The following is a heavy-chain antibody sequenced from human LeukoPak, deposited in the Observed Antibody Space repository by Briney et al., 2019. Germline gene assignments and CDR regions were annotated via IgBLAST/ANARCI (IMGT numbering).Heavy chain of an antibody. V-gene: IGHV1-46*01. J-gene: IGHJ4*02. Sequence: ASVKVSCKASGYTFTSYYMHWVRQAPGQGLEWMGIINPSGGSTSYAQKFQGRVTMTRDTSTSTVYMEPSSLRSEDTAVYYCARGGRSSGYYWRFDYWGQGTLVTVSS. CDR3: ARGGRSSGYYWRFDY. CDR1: GYTFTSYY. CDR2: INPSGGST. D-gene: IGHD3-22*01.